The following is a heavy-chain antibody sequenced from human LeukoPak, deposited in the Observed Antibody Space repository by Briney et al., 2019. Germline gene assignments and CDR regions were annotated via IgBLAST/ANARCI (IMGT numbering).Heavy chain of an antibody. V-gene: IGHV3-49*03. D-gene: IGHD3-22*01. CDR2: IRSKAYGGTT. CDR3: TKAAVVVMLYYFDY. J-gene: IGHJ4*02. Sequence: PGGSLRLSCAASGFTFSSFSMSWFRQAPGKGLEWVGFIRSKAYGGTTEYAASVKGRFTISRDDSKSIAYLQMNSLKTEDTAVYYCTKAAVVVMLYYFDYWGQGTLVTVSS. CDR1: GFTFSSFS.